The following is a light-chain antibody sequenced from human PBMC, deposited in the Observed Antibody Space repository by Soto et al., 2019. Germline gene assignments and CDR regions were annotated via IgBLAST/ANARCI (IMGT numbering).Light chain of an antibody. J-gene: IGKJ2*01. V-gene: IGKV3D-20*02. CDR2: GAS. CDR1: QSVSSSY. CDR3: QQCSNWPRA. Sequence: EIVLTQSPGTLTLSPGERATLSCRASQSVSSSYLAWYQQKPGQAPRLLIYGASIRATGIPARFSASGSGTDFTLTISSLEPEDFAVYYCQQCSNWPRAFGQGTKVDIK.